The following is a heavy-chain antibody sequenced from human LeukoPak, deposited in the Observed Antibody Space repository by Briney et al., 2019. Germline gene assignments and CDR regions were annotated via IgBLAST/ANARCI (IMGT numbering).Heavy chain of an antibody. CDR3: ARAGMTRDYGGNSGEGAFDI. CDR2: INPSGGST. Sequence: GASVKVSCKASGYTFTSYYMHWVRQAPGQGLEWMGIINPSGGSTSYAQKFQGRVTMTRDTSTSTVYMELSSLRSEDTAVYYCARAGMTRDYGGNSGEGAFDIWGQGTMVTVSS. V-gene: IGHV1-46*01. D-gene: IGHD4-23*01. CDR1: GYTFTSYY. J-gene: IGHJ3*02.